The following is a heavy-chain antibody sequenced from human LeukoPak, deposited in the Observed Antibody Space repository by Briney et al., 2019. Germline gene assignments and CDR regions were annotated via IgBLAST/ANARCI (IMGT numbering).Heavy chain of an antibody. Sequence: GGSLRLSCAASGFSVSSNYMSWVRQAPGKGLEWVSVIYTGDSTYYADSVKGRFTISRDNSKNTLYLQMNSLRVEDTAVYYCARDLCTSCYTDVWGQGTTVTVSS. J-gene: IGHJ6*02. CDR2: IYTGDST. CDR1: GFSVSSNY. D-gene: IGHD2-2*02. CDR3: ARDLCTSCYTDV. V-gene: IGHV3-53*01.